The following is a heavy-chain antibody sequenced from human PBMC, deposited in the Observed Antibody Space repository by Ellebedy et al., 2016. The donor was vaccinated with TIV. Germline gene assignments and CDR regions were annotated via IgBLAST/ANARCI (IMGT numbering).Heavy chain of an antibody. CDR2: ITPSGGST. CDR1: GYTFTNYY. V-gene: IGHV1-46*01. J-gene: IGHJ4*02. D-gene: IGHD2/OR15-2a*01. CDR3: ARDRAGPGKYYGGYFDY. Sequence: ASVKVSCXASGYTFTNYYIHWVRQAPGQGLEWMGIITPSGGSTTYAQKFQGRVTMTRDTSTTTVYMELSSLRSEDTAVYYCARDRAGPGKYYGGYFDYWGQGTLVTVSS.